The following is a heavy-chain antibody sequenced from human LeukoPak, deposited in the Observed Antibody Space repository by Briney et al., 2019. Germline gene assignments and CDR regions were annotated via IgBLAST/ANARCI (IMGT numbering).Heavy chain of an antibody. V-gene: IGHV5-51*01. J-gene: IGHJ6*02. CDR3: ARQVDTAMVGYYYYGMDV. CDR2: IYPGDSDT. CDR1: GYSFTSYW. Sequence: GESLKISFKGSGYSFTSYWIGWVRQMPGKGLEWMGIIYPGDSDTRYSPSFQGQVTISADKSISTAYLQWSSLKASDTAMYYCARQVDTAMVGYYYYGMDVWGQGTTVTVSS. D-gene: IGHD5-18*01.